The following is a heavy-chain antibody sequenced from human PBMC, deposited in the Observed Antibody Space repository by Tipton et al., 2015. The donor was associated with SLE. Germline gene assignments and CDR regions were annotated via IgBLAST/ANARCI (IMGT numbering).Heavy chain of an antibody. CDR1: GGSITSSPYY. CDR3: ARGGTGSSPTAFDI. D-gene: IGHD7-27*01. CDR2: LDYSGST. Sequence: TLSLTCTVSGGSITSSPYYWGWIRQPPGKGLEWIGSLDYSGSTYYNPSLKSRVTISVDTSKNQFSLKLSSVTAADTAVYYCARGGTGSSPTAFDIWGQGTMVTVSS. V-gene: IGHV4-39*07. J-gene: IGHJ3*02.